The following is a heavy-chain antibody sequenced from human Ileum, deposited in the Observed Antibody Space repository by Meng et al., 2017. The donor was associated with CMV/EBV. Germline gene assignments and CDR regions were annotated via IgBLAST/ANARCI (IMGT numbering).Heavy chain of an antibody. D-gene: IGHD6-13*01. CDR2: IYSDGSST. V-gene: IGHV3-74*01. CDR3: GRGGSTYFDY. CDR1: GFTFSSYW. J-gene: IGHJ4*02. Sequence: GESLKISCAASGFTFSSYWMHWVRQAPGKGLVWVSRIYSDGSSTNYADSVKGRFTMSRDNARNTLYLQMTSLRAEDTAVYYCGRGGSTYFDYWGQGTLVTVSS.